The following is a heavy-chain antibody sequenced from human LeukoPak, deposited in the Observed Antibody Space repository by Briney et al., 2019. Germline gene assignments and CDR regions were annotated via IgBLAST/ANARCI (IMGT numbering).Heavy chain of an antibody. CDR3: ARDRYYDSSGYYHFDY. J-gene: IGHJ4*02. CDR2: ISAYNGNT. V-gene: IGHV1-18*01. Sequence: ASVKVSCTASGYTFTSYGISWVRQAPGQGLEWMGWISAYNGNTNYAQKLQGRVTMTTDTSTSTAYMELRSLRSDDTAVYYCARDRYYDSSGYYHFDYWGQGTLVTVSS. CDR1: GYTFTSYG. D-gene: IGHD3-22*01.